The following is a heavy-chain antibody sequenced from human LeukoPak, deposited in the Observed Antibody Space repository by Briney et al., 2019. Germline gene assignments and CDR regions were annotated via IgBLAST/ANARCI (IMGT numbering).Heavy chain of an antibody. CDR2: INHSGST. D-gene: IGHD1-26*01. J-gene: IGHJ4*02. V-gene: IGHV4-34*01. CDR3: ARQIRVGATIVDY. Sequence: PSETLSLTCAVYGGSFSGYYWSWIRQPPGKGLEWIGEINHSGSTNYNPSLKSRVTISVDTSKNQFSLKLSSVTAADTAVYYCARQIRVGATIVDYWGQGTLVTVSS. CDR1: GGSFSGYY.